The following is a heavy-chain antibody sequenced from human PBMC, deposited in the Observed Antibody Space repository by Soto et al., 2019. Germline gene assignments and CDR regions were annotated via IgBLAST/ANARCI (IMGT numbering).Heavy chain of an antibody. CDR2: IDPSDSYT. Sequence: PXESLRISRKGSGYSFTPYWISLVRQMPGKGLEWMGKIDPSDSYTNYSPSFQGHVTISTDKSINTAYLQWSSLKASDTAMYYCARHSGPYSRTSPVTYWGQGTLVTVSS. V-gene: IGHV5-10-1*01. J-gene: IGHJ4*02. CDR3: ARHSGPYSRTSPVTY. CDR1: GYSFTPYW. D-gene: IGHD6-13*01.